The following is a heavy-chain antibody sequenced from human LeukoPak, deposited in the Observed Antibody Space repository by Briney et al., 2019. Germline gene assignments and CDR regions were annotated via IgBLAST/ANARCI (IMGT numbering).Heavy chain of an antibody. CDR3: ARVLRYCSGGNCYSGGLGYMDV. V-gene: IGHV3-48*01. CDR2: ISSSSSTI. Sequence: GGSLRLSCGASGFTFSSYSMNWVRQAPGKGLEWVSYISSSSSTIYYADSVKGRFTISRDNAKNSLYLQMNSLRAEDTAVYYCARVLRYCSGGNCYSGGLGYMDVWGKGTTVTTSS. J-gene: IGHJ6*03. CDR1: GFTFSSYS. D-gene: IGHD2-15*01.